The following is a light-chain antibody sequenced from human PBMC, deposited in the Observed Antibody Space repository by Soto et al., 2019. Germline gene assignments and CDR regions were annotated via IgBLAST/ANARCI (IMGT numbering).Light chain of an antibody. J-gene: IGKJ1*01. CDR2: GAS. V-gene: IGKV3-20*01. CDR3: QQYGSSPRT. Sequence: EVVLTQSPGTLSLSPGERATFSCRASQSVSSNFLAWYQQKPGQAPRLLIYGASFRATGIPDRFSGSGSGTDFTLTIGRLEPEDFAMYHCQQYGSSPRTFGQGTKVEIK. CDR1: QSVSSNF.